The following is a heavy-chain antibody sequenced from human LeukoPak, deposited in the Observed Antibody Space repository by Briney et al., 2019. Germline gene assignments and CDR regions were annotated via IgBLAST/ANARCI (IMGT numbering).Heavy chain of an antibody. J-gene: IGHJ6*03. D-gene: IGHD3-10*01. CDR1: GYTFTGYY. V-gene: IGHV1-2*02. Sequence: ASVKVSCKSSGYTFTGYYMHWVRQAPGQGLEWMGWINPNSGGTNYAQKFQGRVTMTRDTSISTAYMELSRLRSDDTAVYYCARDAPNPDYYGSGNISAAPYYYYYMDVWGKGTTVTVSS. CDR2: INPNSGGT. CDR3: ARDAPNPDYYGSGNISAAPYYYYYMDV.